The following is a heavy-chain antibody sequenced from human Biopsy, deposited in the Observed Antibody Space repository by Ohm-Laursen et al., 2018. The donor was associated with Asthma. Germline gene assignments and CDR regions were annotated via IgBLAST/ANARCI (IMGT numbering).Heavy chain of an antibody. CDR3: ARHPYVDGSDNYYYRGNDYYLGMDV. D-gene: IGHD3-10*01. J-gene: IGHJ6*02. Sequence: SVKVSCKASGGTFSSYSVSWVRQAPGQGLEWMGGIIPIFGTANYAQKFQGRVTITADGSTSTAYMELSSLRSEDTAVYYCARHPYVDGSDNYYYRGNDYYLGMDVWGQGTTVTVSS. CDR2: IIPIFGTA. CDR1: GGTFSSYS. V-gene: IGHV1-69*13.